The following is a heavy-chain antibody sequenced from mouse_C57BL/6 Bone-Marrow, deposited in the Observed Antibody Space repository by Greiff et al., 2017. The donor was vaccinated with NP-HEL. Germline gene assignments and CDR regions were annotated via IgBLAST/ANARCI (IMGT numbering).Heavy chain of an antibody. V-gene: IGHV5-17*01. D-gene: IGHD3-2*02. CDR1: GFTFSYYG. J-gene: IGHJ2*01. Sequence: EVQRVESGGGLVKPGGSLKLSCAASGFTFSYYGMHWVRQAPEKGLEWVAYISSGSSTIYYADTVKGRFTISRDNAKNTLFLQMTSLRSEDTAMYYCAREDSSDYWGQGTTLTVSS. CDR2: ISSGSSTI. CDR3: AREDSSDY.